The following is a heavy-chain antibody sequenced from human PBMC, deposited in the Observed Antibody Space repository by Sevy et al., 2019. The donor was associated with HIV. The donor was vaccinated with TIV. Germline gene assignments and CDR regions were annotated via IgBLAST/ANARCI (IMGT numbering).Heavy chain of an antibody. CDR1: GGSVTSSDYS. Sequence: SETLSLTCAVSGGSVTSSDYSWGWIRQPPGKGLGWVGCIYHSEQTYYNPSLKSRVTISVDASQNLFSLKLTSGTAADTAVYYCVQWRAASALFHSWGQGTLVTVSS. V-gene: IGHV4-39*02. J-gene: IGHJ4*02. D-gene: IGHD2-8*01. CDR3: VQWRAASALFHS. CDR2: IYHSEQT.